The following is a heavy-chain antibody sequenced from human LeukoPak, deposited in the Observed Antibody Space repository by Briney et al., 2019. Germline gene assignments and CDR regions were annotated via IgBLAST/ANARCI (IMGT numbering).Heavy chain of an antibody. CDR2: IIPIFGIA. V-gene: IGHV1-69*04. Sequence: SVKVSCKASGYTSTSYGISWVRQAPGQGLEWMGRIIPIFGIANYAERFQGRVTITADKSTITAYMELSSLRSEDTAVYYCARDGYSSSWPKYFQHWGQGTLVTVSS. CDR3: ARDGYSSSWPKYFQH. CDR1: GYTSTSYG. J-gene: IGHJ1*01. D-gene: IGHD6-13*01.